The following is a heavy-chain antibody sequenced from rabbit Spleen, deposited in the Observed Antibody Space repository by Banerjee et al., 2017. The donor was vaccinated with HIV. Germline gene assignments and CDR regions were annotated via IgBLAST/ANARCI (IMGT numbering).Heavy chain of an antibody. J-gene: IGHJ6*01. CDR1: GFTIGSSDY. D-gene: IGHD7-1*01. Sequence: QQLEESGGDLVKPGASLTLTCTASGFTIGSSDYMCWVRQAPGKGLEWIACIAIGSSGFTYYASWAKGRFTCSKASSTTVTLQMTSLTAADTATYFCARDTGTSFSSYGMDLWGPGPSSPS. CDR2: IAIGSSGFT. CDR3: ARDTGTSFSSYGMDL. V-gene: IGHV1S40*01.